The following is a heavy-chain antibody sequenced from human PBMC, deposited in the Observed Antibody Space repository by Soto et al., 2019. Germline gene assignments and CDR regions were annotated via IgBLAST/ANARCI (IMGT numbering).Heavy chain of an antibody. J-gene: IGHJ3*01. CDR3: VKEYCTGGTCFDAFDL. D-gene: IGHD2-8*02. CDR2: ISDGGTTI. V-gene: IGHV3-48*03. Sequence: EADLVDSGGGLVQPGGSLTLSCAASGFIFSDYEVDWVRQAPGRGPEWISYISDGGTTIYYAASVKGRFTISRDDAKKSLYLHMNNLRVDDTAIYFCVKEYCTGGTCFDAFDLWGQGTVVTVSS. CDR1: GFIFSDYE.